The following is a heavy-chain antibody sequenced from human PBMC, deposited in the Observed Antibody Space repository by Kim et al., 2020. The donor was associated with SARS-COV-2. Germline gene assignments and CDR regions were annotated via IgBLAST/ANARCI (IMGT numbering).Heavy chain of an antibody. Sequence: ASVKVSCKTSGYTFSNFAIHWVRQAPGQRLEWMGWINAGNTKYSQKFQDRVTITRDTSANAAYLELSGLTSEDTAVYYCAARRWFQDFVGAVDVWGRGTTVIVSS. J-gene: IGHJ6*02. CDR2: INAGNT. D-gene: IGHD2-15*01. CDR1: GYTFSNFA. CDR3: AARRWFQDFVGAVDV. V-gene: IGHV1-3*01.